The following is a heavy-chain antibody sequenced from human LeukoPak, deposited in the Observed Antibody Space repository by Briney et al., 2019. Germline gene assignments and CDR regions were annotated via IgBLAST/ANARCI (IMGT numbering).Heavy chain of an antibody. J-gene: IGHJ4*02. CDR2: ISYDGSNK. CDR1: GFTFSSYG. V-gene: IGHV3-30*18. Sequence: GGSLRFSCAASGFTFSSYGMHWVRQAPGKGLEWVAVISYDGSNKYYADSVKGRFTISRDNSKNTLYLQMNSLRAEDTAVYYCAKDHTYYYDSSGYFDYWGQGTLVTVSS. CDR3: AKDHTYYYDSSGYFDY. D-gene: IGHD3-22*01.